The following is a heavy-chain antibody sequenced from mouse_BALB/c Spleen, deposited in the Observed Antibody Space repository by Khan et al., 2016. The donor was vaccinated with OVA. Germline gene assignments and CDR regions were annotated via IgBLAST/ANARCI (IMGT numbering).Heavy chain of an antibody. CDR2: IRYSGSP. CDR1: GYSITSDYA. J-gene: IGHJ4*01. V-gene: IGHV3-2*02. D-gene: IGHD4-1*01. CDR3: ASELGRYYALDY. Sequence: EVQLQESGPGLVKPSQSLSLTCTVTGYSITSDYAWNWIRQFPGNKLEWMGYIRYSGSPTYNPSLKSRISIPRDTSKDPFFLQLKSVTSEDTATYYCASELGRYYALDYWGQGTSVTVSS.